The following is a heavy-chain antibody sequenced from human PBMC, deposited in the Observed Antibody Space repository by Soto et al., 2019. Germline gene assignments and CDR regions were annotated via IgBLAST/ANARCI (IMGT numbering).Heavy chain of an antibody. Sequence: QVQLQESGPGLVKPSETLSLTCTVSGASISSYYWSWIRQPPGKGLEWIGCIYYSGSTHYNPSLNIRVTIAEAPAKTHFPLKGSSVTAADTAVYYCARHPPGYCSGGSCSSPYYSDYWGQGTLVTVSS. CDR1: GASISSYY. CDR2: IYYSGST. CDR3: ARHPPGYCSGGSCSSPYYSDY. V-gene: IGHV4-59*08. D-gene: IGHD2-15*01. J-gene: IGHJ4*02.